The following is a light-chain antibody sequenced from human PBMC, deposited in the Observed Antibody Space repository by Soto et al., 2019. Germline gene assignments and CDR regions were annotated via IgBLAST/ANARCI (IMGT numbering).Light chain of an antibody. Sequence: QSALTQPRSVSGSPGQSVTISCTGTSSDVGGYNYVSWYQQLPGKAPKLMIYDVSKRPSGVPDRFSGSKSGNTASLTISGLQADDEADYYCCSYAGRLTWVFGGGTKLTVL. J-gene: IGLJ3*02. CDR3: CSYAGRLTWV. V-gene: IGLV2-11*01. CDR1: SSDVGGYNY. CDR2: DVS.